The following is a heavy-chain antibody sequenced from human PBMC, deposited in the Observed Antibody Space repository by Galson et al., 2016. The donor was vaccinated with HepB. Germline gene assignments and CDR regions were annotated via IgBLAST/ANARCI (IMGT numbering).Heavy chain of an antibody. Sequence: SVKVSCKASGYTFTSYVIHWVRQAPGQSLEWMGWINTGNGDTKYSQKFQGRVRITAVESTSTGYMELSSLRSEDTAVYYCARETWSYGFFDAFDIWGQGTMVTVSS. CDR1: GYTFTSYV. J-gene: IGHJ3*02. D-gene: IGHD5-18*01. CDR3: ARETWSYGFFDAFDI. V-gene: IGHV1-3*04. CDR2: INTGNGDT.